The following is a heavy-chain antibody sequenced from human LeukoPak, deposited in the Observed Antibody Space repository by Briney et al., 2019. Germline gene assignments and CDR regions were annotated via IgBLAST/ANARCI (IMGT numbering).Heavy chain of an antibody. CDR2: IHSTGRT. CDR3: ARDLVYYYGSGSRYFDY. J-gene: IGHJ4*02. D-gene: IGHD3-10*01. V-gene: IGHV4-39*07. CDR1: GGSISSSRYY. Sequence: SETLSLTCSVSGGSISSSRYYWGWIRQPPGKGLEWIGSIHSTGRTYYNPSLKSRVTISMDTSKNQFSLKLSSMTAADTAVYYSARDLVYYYGSGSRYFDYWGQGTLVTVSS.